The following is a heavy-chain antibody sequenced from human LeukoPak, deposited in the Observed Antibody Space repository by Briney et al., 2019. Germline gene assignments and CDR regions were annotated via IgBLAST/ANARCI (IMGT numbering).Heavy chain of an antibody. D-gene: IGHD3-16*02. CDR3: ARTYYVWGSYRYTYFDY. J-gene: IGHJ4*02. CDR2: IYYSGST. V-gene: IGHV4-39*01. CDR1: GGSISSSSYY. Sequence: PSETLSLTCTVSGGSISSSSYYWGWIRQPPGKGLEWIGSIYYSGSTYYNPSLKSRATISVDTSKNQFSLKLSSVTAADTAVYYCARTYYVWGSYRYTYFDYWGQGTLVTVSS.